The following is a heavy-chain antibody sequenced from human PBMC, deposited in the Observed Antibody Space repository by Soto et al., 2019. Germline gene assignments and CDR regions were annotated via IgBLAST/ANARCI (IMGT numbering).Heavy chain of an antibody. D-gene: IGHD2-15*01. J-gene: IGHJ4*02. CDR2: FSGSGGST. V-gene: IGHV3-23*01. CDR3: AKTGMAGYCRGGGCYHYFVY. CDR1: GFTFSSYA. Sequence: PGGSLSLSCATSGFTFSSYAMSWVRQAPGKGLEWVSGFSGSGGSTHYADSVEGRFTISRDNSKNTLYLQMKSLRAEDTAVYYCAKTGMAGYCRGGGCYHYFVYWGQGALVTV.